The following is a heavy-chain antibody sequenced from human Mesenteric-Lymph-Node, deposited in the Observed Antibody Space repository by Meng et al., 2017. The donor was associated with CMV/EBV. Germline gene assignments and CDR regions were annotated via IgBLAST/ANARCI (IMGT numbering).Heavy chain of an antibody. CDR2: IYSGGDS. CDR1: GFTFSSYG. V-gene: IGHV3-53*01. CDR3: ARAMYYDFGSGLSQTRRWDAFDI. J-gene: IGHJ3*02. D-gene: IGHD3-3*01. Sequence: AGSLRLSCAASGFTFSSYGMHWVRQAPGQGLGWVSVIYSGGDSYYADSVKGRFTMSRDNSKNTLYLQMNSLRAEDTALYYCARAMYYDFGSGLSQTRRWDAFDIWGQGTMVTVSS.